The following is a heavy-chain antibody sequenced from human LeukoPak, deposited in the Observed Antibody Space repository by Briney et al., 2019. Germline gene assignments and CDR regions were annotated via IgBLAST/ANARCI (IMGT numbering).Heavy chain of an antibody. D-gene: IGHD1-26*01. J-gene: IGHJ5*02. CDR2: IIPMFKTT. CDR1: GGTFSSYA. CDR3: FVGGIGPLNWFDP. Sequence: ASGKVSCKASGGTFSSYAISWVRQAPGQGLEWMGGIIPMFKTTKYAQKFQDRVTITADKSTSTAHMGMRSQRSEDTARNYLFVGGIGPLNWFDPCGQGTLVTASS. V-gene: IGHV1-69*06.